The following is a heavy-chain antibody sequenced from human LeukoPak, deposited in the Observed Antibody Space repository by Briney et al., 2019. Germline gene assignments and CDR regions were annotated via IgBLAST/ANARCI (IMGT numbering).Heavy chain of an antibody. CDR2: IYYSGST. CDR1: GGSISSGDYY. CDR3: ARDLQWSYGMDV. J-gene: IGHJ6*02. Sequence: SETLSLTCTVSGGSISSGDYYWSWICQPPGKGLEWIGYIYYSGSTYYNPSLKSRVTISVDTSKNQFSLKLSSVTAADTAVYYCARDLQWSYGMDVWGQGTTVTVSS. D-gene: IGHD5-24*01. V-gene: IGHV4-30-4*01.